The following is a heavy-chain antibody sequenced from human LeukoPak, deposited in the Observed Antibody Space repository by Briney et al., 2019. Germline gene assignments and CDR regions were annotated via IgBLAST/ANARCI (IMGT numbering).Heavy chain of an antibody. CDR1: GGSISSYY. J-gene: IGHJ6*03. D-gene: IGHD5-18*01. CDR2: IYTSGST. CDR3: ARQIQLWNYYYYYYYMDV. V-gene: IGHV4-4*09. Sequence: SETLSLTCTVSGGSISSYYWSWIRQPPGKGLEWIGYIYTSGSTNYNPSLKSRVTISVDTSKNQFSLTLSSVTAADTAVYYCARQIQLWNYYYYYYYMDVWGKGTTVTVSS.